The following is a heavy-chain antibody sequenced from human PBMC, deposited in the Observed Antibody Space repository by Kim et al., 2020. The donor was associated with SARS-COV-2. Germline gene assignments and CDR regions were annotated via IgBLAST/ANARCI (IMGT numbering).Heavy chain of an antibody. D-gene: IGHD3-9*01. CDR1: GFTFSSYA. CDR2: IYSGGSST. V-gene: IGHV3-23*03. Sequence: GGSLRLSCAASGFTFSSYAMSWVRQAPGKGLEWVSVIYSGGSSTYYADSVKGRFTISRDNSKNTLYLQMNSLRAEDTAVYYCAKSREGYDILTFDPWGQGTLVTVSS. CDR3: AKSREGYDILTFDP. J-gene: IGHJ5*02.